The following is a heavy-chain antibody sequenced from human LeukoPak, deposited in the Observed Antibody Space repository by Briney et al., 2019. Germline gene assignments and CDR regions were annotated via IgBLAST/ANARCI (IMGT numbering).Heavy chain of an antibody. Sequence: ASVKVSCKASGYTFTGYYMHWVRQAPGQGLEWMGWINPNSGGTNYAQKFQGRVTMTRDTSISTAYMELSRLRSDDTAVYYCARVSASYGSGPFDYWGQGTLVTVSS. CDR3: ARVSASYGSGPFDY. CDR2: INPNSGGT. D-gene: IGHD5-18*01. CDR1: GYTFTGYY. J-gene: IGHJ4*02. V-gene: IGHV1-2*02.